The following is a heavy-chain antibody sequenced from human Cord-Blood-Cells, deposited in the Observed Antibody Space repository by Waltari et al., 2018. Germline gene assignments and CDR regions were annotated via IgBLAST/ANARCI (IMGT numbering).Heavy chain of an antibody. V-gene: IGHV4-34*01. Sequence: QVQLQQWGAGLLKPSETLSLTCAVYGGSFSGYYWSWIRQPPGKGLEWIGEINHSGSTNSSPSLKGRVTISVDTSKNQFSLKLSSVTAADTAVYYCARGVRITIFGVVINHYYYYGMDVWGQGTTVTVSS. J-gene: IGHJ6*02. CDR3: ARGVRITIFGVVINHYYYYGMDV. CDR1: GGSFSGYY. D-gene: IGHD3-3*01. CDR2: INHSGST.